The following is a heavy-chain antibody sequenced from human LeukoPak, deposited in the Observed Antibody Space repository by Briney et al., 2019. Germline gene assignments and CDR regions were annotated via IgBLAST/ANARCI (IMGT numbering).Heavy chain of an antibody. CDR1: GFTFSSYW. J-gene: IGHJ6*02. D-gene: IGHD3-9*01. Sequence: GGSLRLSCVASGFTFSSYWMHWVRQGPRKGLVWVSRINGDGRNINYADSVRGRFTISRDNAKNTLYLQMNTLRVKDTAVYYCTRDLMDYDVSTGLHHYYMDVWGQGTTVTVSS. CDR2: INGDGRNI. CDR3: TRDLMDYDVSTGLHHYYMDV. V-gene: IGHV3-74*01.